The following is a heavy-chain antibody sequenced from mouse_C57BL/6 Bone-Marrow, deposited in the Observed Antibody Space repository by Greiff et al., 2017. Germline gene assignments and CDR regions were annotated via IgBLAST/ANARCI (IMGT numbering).Heavy chain of an antibody. CDR1: GYTFTDYE. Sequence: QVQLQQSGAELVRPGASVTLSCKASGYTFTDYEMHWVKQTPVHGLEWIGAIDPETGGTAYNQKFKGKAILTADKSSTTAYMELRSLTSEDSAVYYCTPSSYDFDYWGQGTTLTVSS. CDR2: IDPETGGT. CDR3: TPSSYDFDY. V-gene: IGHV1-15*01. J-gene: IGHJ2*01. D-gene: IGHD1-1*01.